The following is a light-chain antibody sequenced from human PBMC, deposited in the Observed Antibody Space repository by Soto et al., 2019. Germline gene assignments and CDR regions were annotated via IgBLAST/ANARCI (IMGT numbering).Light chain of an antibody. CDR1: QSMSSY. CDR2: AAS. V-gene: IGKV1-39*01. Sequence: IQMTHSTSSLSSSLVYIFTISCRASQSMSSYLHWYQQKPGKAPKLLIYAASSLQSGVPSRFSGTGSGTDFTLTISRLQPEDFATYSCQQSYSTPITFGQGTRLEIK. J-gene: IGKJ5*01. CDR3: QQSYSTPIT.